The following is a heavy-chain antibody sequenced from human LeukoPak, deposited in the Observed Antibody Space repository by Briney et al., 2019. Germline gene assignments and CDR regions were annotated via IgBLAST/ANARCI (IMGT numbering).Heavy chain of an antibody. Sequence: SETLSLTCIVPGGSISSSSYYWAWIRQSPGKGLEWIGTSSSGGSAYYNPSLTSRVSISKDTSDNQFSLRLNSVTAADTAVYYCARKQTGTMYDVWGQGTQVTVSS. V-gene: IGHV4-39*07. D-gene: IGHD1-7*01. CDR2: SSSGGSA. CDR1: GGSISSSSYY. J-gene: IGHJ4*02. CDR3: ARKQTGTMYDV.